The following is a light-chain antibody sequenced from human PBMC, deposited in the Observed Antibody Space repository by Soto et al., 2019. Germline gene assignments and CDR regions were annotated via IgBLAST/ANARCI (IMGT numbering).Light chain of an antibody. Sequence: ENVLTQSPGTLSLSPGERATLSCRASQSVSTKLAWYQQKPAQAPRLLLSGASTRATGIPDRFSGSRSGTAFTPPTSSLQPPDYAPSYCQQHGDSPTTFGQGTRLEIK. V-gene: IGKV3-20*01. J-gene: IGKJ5*01. CDR1: QSVSTK. CDR2: GAS. CDR3: QQHGDSPTT.